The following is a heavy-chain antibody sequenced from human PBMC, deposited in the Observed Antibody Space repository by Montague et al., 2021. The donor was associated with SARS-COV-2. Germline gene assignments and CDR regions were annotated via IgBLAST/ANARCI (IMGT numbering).Heavy chain of an antibody. D-gene: IGHD6-13*01. J-gene: IGHJ4*02. CDR1: GFSFSDYA. CDR2: INGYGGST. CDR3: AKTRDSLSWSPFDF. V-gene: IGHV3-23*01. Sequence: SLRLSCAASGFSFSDYAMNLFRQAPGKGLEWVSSINGYGGSTKYSDSVKGRFTISRDNSKNTLYLQMNSLRAEDTAVYYCAKTRDSLSWSPFDFWGQGALVTVSS.